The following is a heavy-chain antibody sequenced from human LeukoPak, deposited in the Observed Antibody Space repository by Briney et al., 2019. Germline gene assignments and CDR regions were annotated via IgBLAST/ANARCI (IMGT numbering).Heavy chain of an antibody. CDR1: GFTFSSSG. CDR3: ARDVTYYGGDWFDP. J-gene: IGHJ5*02. V-gene: IGHV3-48*04. D-gene: IGHD4-23*01. CDR2: ISTASSTV. Sequence: PGGSLRLSCEASGFTFSSSGMNWVRQAPGKGLEWVSYISTASSTVYYADSVKGRFTISRDNAKNSLYLQMNSLRAEDTAVYYCARDVTYYGGDWFDPWGQGTLVTVSS.